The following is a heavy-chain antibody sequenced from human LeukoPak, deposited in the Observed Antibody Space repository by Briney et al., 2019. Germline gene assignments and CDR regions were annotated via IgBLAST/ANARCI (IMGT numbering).Heavy chain of an antibody. CDR2: ISSSGSVT. V-gene: IGHV3-48*03. CDR3: TRDTLWSGYSNFDH. J-gene: IGHJ4*02. D-gene: IGHD3-3*01. Sequence: GGSLRLSXAASQFTFGSYELHWVRQAPGKGLEWLSSISSSGSVTYYADSVKGRFTISRDNAKNSLFLQMNSLRAEDTAVYYCTRDTLWSGYSNFDHWGQGTLVTVSS. CDR1: QFTFGSYE.